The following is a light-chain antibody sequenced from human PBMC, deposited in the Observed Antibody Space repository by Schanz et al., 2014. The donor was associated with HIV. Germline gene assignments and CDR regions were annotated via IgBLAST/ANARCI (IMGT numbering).Light chain of an antibody. CDR1: SSDIGGYNY. CDR2: DVS. Sequence: QSALTQPRSVSGSPGQSVTISCTGTSSDIGGYNYVSWYQQHPGKAPKLMIYDVSNRPSGVSNRFSGSKSGNTASLTISGLQDEDEADYYCSSYTSSSTGVFGGGTKLTVL. V-gene: IGLV2-14*01. J-gene: IGLJ2*01. CDR3: SSYTSSSTGV.